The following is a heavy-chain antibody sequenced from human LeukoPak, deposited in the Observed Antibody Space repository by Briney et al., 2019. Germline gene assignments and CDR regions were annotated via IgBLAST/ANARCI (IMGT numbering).Heavy chain of an antibody. CDR2: ICYDGTNT. D-gene: IGHD2-15*01. CDR3: ARDFCSGGSCYPDALDI. V-gene: IGHV3-33*01. J-gene: IGHJ3*02. Sequence: PGGSLRLSCAASGFTFSSYGMHWVRQAPGKGLDGVALICYDGTNTYYADSVKGQFTIAGANSKNSLYLQMNSLRAEYTAVYYCARDFCSGGSCYPDALDIWGQGTMVTVSS. CDR1: GFTFSSYG.